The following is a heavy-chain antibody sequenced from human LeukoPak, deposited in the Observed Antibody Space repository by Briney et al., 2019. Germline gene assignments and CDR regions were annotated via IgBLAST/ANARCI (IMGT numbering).Heavy chain of an antibody. J-gene: IGHJ4*02. D-gene: IGHD2-8*01. CDR2: ISGYSRDSI. Sequence: PGGSLRLSCAASGFTFSDYGMAWIRQAPGKGLEWVAYISGYSRDSIYYADSVKGRFTISRDNAKSSLFLQMNGLRAEDTAVYYCAKGGRGNGEVYWGQGTLVTVSS. CDR3: AKGGRGNGEVY. V-gene: IGHV3-11*04. CDR1: GFTFSDYG.